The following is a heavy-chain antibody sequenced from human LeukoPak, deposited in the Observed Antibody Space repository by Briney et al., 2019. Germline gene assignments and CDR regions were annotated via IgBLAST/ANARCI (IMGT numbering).Heavy chain of an antibody. CDR2: INTQNNNA. Sequence: ASVKVSCKASGYSFSTYGITWLRLAPGQGPERVAWINTQNNNALYVEKFQGRVTVTVDTSTSTTYMDLRSLRSDDTAVYYCVRDVTMIGVDGQGTSFNIWGQGTMVTVSS. D-gene: IGHD3-22*01. CDR3: VRDVTMIGVDGQGTSFNI. J-gene: IGHJ3*02. V-gene: IGHV1-18*01. CDR1: GYSFSTYG.